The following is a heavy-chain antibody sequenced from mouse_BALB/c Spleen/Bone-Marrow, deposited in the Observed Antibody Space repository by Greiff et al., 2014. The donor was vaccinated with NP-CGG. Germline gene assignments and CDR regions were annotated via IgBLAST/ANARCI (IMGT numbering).Heavy chain of an antibody. CDR3: ARREGNHAAWFAY. CDR2: IHYSGST. CDR1: GYSITSGYS. V-gene: IGHV3-1*02. D-gene: IGHD2-1*01. J-gene: IGHJ3*01. Sequence: EVQLQQSGPNLVKPSQSLSLTSTVTGYSITSGYSWHWIRQFPGNKLEWMGYIHYSGSTNYNPSLKSRISITRDTSKNQFFLQLNSVTTEDTATYYCARREGNHAAWFAYWGQGTLVTVSA.